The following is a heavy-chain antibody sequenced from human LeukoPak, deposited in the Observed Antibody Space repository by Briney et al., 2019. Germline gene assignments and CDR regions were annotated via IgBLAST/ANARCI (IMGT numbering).Heavy chain of an antibody. CDR2: IYTSGST. CDR3: ARDSLIWFGELESWFDP. Sequence: KTSETLSLTCTVSGGSISSYYWSWIRQPAGKGLEWIGCIYTSGSTNYNPSLKSRVTMSVDTSKNQFSLKLSSVTATDTSVYYCARDSLIWFGELESWFDPWGQGTLVTVSS. J-gene: IGHJ5*02. CDR1: GGSISSYY. V-gene: IGHV4-4*07. D-gene: IGHD3-10*01.